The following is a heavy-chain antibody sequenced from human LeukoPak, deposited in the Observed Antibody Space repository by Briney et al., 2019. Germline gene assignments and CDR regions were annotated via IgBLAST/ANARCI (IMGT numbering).Heavy chain of an antibody. CDR2: ISGDESST. CDR3: ATIKGGAYTGNFDL. D-gene: IGHD2-21*01. CDR1: GFTFSSYW. Sequence: PGGSLRLSCAVSGFTFSSYWLHWVRQAPGKGLVWVSRISGDESSTSYADSVKGRFTISRDNAKSTLYLQMNSLRAEDTAEYYCATIKGGAYTGNFDLWGRGTLVTVSS. V-gene: IGHV3-74*01. J-gene: IGHJ2*01.